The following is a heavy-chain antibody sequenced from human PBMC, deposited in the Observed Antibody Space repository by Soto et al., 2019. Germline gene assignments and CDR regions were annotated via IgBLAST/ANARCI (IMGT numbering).Heavy chain of an antibody. CDR1: GFTFDDYA. CDR3: VKGIVGATINWFDP. CDR2: ISWNSGRI. J-gene: IGHJ5*02. Sequence: EVPLVESGGGLVQPGRSLRLSCAASGFTFDDYAMHWVRQAPGKGLEWVSGISWNSGRIGYADSVKGRFTISRDNAKNSLYLQMNSLRAEDTALYYCVKGIVGATINWFDPWGQGTLVTVSS. D-gene: IGHD1-26*01. V-gene: IGHV3-9*01.